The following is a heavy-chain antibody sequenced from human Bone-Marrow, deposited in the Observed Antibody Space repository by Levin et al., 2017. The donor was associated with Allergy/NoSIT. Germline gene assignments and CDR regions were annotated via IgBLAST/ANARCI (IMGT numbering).Heavy chain of an antibody. CDR2: IKEDGTDK. CDR1: GFTFSSYW. Sequence: GGSLRLSCAASGFTFSSYWMSWVRQAPGKGLEWVANIKEDGTDKYYVDSVKGRFTISRDNAKNSLYLQMNSLRAEDTAVYYCAIFFYGDYDYWGHGTLVTVSS. CDR3: AIFFYGDYDY. V-gene: IGHV3-7*01. D-gene: IGHD4-17*01. J-gene: IGHJ4*01.